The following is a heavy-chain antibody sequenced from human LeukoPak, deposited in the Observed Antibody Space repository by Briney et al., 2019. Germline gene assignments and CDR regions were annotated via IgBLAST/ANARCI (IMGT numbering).Heavy chain of an antibody. V-gene: IGHV5-51*01. CDR2: IYPGDSDT. CDR1: GYSFTTCW. D-gene: IGHD1-26*01. Sequence: GESLKISCKGSGYSFTTCWIAWERQMPGKGLEWMGIIYPGDSDTRYSPSFQGQVTISADKSIATAYLQWSSLQASDTALYYCARRSRGTSNFDYWGQGTLVTVSS. CDR3: ARRSRGTSNFDY. J-gene: IGHJ4*02.